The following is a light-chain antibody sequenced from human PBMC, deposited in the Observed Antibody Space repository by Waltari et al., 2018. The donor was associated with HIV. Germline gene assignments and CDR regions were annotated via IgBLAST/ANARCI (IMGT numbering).Light chain of an antibody. CDR1: QAISNC. Sequence: DIQMTQSPSSLSASVGDRVTITCRASQAISNCLAWYRQKPGKAPQLLLFEADRLASGVPSRFSGSGSGTDYAVTISNLQPEDFATYSCQQYYGTPLTFGGGTKVDIK. CDR3: QQYYGTPLT. V-gene: IGKV1-NL1*01. CDR2: EAD. J-gene: IGKJ4*01.